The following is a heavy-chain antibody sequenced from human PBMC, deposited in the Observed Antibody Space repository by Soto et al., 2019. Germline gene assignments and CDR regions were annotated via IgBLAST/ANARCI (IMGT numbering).Heavy chain of an antibody. Sequence: GASVKVSCKASGGTFSSYTISWVRQAPGQGLEWMGRIIPILGIANYAQKFQGRVTITADKSTSTAYMELSSLRSEDTAVYYCARDFSRGWYQYNWFDPWGQGTLVTVSS. V-gene: IGHV1-69*04. CDR1: GGTFSSYT. D-gene: IGHD6-19*01. CDR2: IIPILGIA. J-gene: IGHJ5*02. CDR3: ARDFSRGWYQYNWFDP.